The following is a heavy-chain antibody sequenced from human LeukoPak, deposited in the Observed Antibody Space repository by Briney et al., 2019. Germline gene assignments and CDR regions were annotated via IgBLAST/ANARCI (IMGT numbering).Heavy chain of an antibody. CDR1: GFTFSSYA. Sequence: GGSLRLSCAASGFTFSSYAMHWVRQAPGKGLEWVAVISYDGSNKYYADSVKGRFTISRDNSKNTLYLQMNSLRAEDTAVYYCARELYDSSGYYYYYGMDVWGQGTTVTVSS. CDR2: ISYDGSNK. V-gene: IGHV3-30-3*01. D-gene: IGHD3-22*01. J-gene: IGHJ6*02. CDR3: ARELYDSSGYYYYYGMDV.